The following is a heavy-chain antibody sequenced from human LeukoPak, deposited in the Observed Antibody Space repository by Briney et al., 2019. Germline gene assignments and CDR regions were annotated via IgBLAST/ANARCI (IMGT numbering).Heavy chain of an antibody. D-gene: IGHD1-26*01. Sequence: PGGSLRLSCAASGFTFSTYSMNWVRQAPGKGLEWVSYISSGSTSIYYADSVKGRFTISRDNAKSSLSLQMSSLRDEDTAVYYCARALRGVGASYYYGMDVWGQGTMVTVSS. V-gene: IGHV3-48*02. CDR3: ARALRGVGASYYYGMDV. CDR1: GFTFSTYS. J-gene: IGHJ6*02. CDR2: ISSGSTSI.